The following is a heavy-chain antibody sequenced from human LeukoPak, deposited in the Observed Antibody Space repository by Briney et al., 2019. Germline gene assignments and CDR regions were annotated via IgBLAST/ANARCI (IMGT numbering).Heavy chain of an antibody. CDR2: ISSNGGST. CDR3: ARGRACSSASCYLDY. Sequence: GGSLRLSCAASGFTFSSYTMHWVRQAPGKGLEYVSAISSNGGSTYYADSVKGRFTISRGNSKNTLYLQMGSLRAEDMAVYYCARGRACSSASCYLDYWGQGTLVTVSS. D-gene: IGHD2-2*01. J-gene: IGHJ4*02. V-gene: IGHV3-64*02. CDR1: GFTFSSYT.